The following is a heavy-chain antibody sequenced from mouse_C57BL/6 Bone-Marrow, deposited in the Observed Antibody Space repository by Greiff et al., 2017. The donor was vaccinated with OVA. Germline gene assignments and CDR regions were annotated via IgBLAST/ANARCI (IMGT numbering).Heavy chain of an antibody. V-gene: IGHV2-6-1*01. CDR3: ARQGYDGYYDYFDY. CDR1: LLPPTSSF. J-gene: IGHJ2*01. CDR2: IWSDGST. D-gene: IGHD2-3*01. Sequence: VHLVHPGPVVVSPSHILSITFPFSLLPPTSSFVHCCRQPPLNVLSWLVVIWSDGSTTYNSALKSRLSISKDNSKSQVFLKMNSLQTDDTAMYYCARQGYDGYYDYFDYWGQGTTLTVSS.